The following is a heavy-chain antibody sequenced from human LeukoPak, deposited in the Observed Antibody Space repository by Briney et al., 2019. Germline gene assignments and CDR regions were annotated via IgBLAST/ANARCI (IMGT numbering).Heavy chain of an antibody. V-gene: IGHV3-33*06. Sequence: PGRSLRLSCAASGFTFSSYGMHWVRQAPGKGLEWVAVIWYDGSNKYYADSVKGRFTISRDNSKNTLYLQMNSLRAEDTAVYYCANLNIGTATSRDYWGQGPLVTVSS. CDR1: GFTFSSYG. D-gene: IGHD5-18*01. CDR3: ANLNIGTATSRDY. CDR2: IWYDGSNK. J-gene: IGHJ4*02.